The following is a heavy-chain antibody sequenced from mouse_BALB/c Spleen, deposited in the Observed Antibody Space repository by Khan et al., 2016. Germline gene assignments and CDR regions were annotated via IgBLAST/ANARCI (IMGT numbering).Heavy chain of an antibody. CDR2: ISSGGSYT. CDR1: GFTFSSYA. Sequence: EVELVESGGGLVKPGGSLKLSCAASGFTFSSYAMSWVRQTPEKRLEWVATISSGGSYTYYPDSVKGRFTISRDNAKNTLYLQMSSLRSEDTAMYYCARHGDDYDGFAYWGQGTLVTVSA. D-gene: IGHD2-4*01. J-gene: IGHJ3*01. V-gene: IGHV5-9-3*01. CDR3: ARHGDDYDGFAY.